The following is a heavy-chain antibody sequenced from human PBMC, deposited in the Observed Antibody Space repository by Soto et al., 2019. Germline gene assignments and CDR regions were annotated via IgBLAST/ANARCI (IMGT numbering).Heavy chain of an antibody. CDR1: GGSISSYY. J-gene: IGHJ3*02. D-gene: IGHD6-13*01. V-gene: IGHV4-59*08. Sequence: QVQLQESGPGLVKPSETLSLTCTVSGGSISSYYWSWIRQPPGKGLEWIGYIYYSGSTNYNPSLKSRVNISVDTSKNQFALKLSSVTGADTAVYYCASTAAGTGVLDAFDIWGQGTMVTVSS. CDR3: ASTAAGTGVLDAFDI. CDR2: IYYSGST.